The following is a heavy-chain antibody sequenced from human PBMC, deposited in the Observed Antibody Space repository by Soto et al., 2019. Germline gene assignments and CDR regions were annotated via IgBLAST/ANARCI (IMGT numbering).Heavy chain of an antibody. Sequence: QVQLVQSGAEVKKPGASVKVSCKASGYTFTSYAISWVRQAPGQGLEWMGWISAYNGNTNYAPKVQGRVTMPTDTTTSTAYMELGSLRSDDTAVYYCARGWFGEFVDYFDYWGQGTLVTVSS. V-gene: IGHV1-18*01. CDR2: ISAYNGNT. CDR1: GYTFTSYA. CDR3: ARGWFGEFVDYFDY. J-gene: IGHJ4*02. D-gene: IGHD3-10*01.